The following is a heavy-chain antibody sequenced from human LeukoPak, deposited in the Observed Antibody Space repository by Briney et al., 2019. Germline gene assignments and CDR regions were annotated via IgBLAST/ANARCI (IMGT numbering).Heavy chain of an antibody. CDR2: INHSGST. Sequence: SETLSLTCAVYGGSFSGYYWSWIRQPPGKGLEWIGEINHSGSTNYNPSLKSRVTISVDTSKNQFSLKLSSVTAADTAVYYCARGNSLRRLYGYYLDYWGQGTLVTVSS. J-gene: IGHJ4*02. D-gene: IGHD3-10*01. CDR3: ARGNSLRRLYGYYLDY. V-gene: IGHV4-34*01. CDR1: GGSFSGYY.